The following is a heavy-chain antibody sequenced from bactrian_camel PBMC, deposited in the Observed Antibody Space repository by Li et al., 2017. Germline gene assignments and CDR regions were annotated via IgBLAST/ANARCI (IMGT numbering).Heavy chain of an antibody. CDR3: AATVVAAWVGWYEYNY. J-gene: IGHJ4*01. CDR2: IIDGGGRTT. Sequence: VQLVESGGGSVQAGGSLRLSCAASGFAFTSYWMYWVRQAPGKGLEKVSSIIDGGGRTTHYADSVKGRFTISRDNAKNTLYLQMNSVKPEDTAVYYCAATVVAAWVGWYEYNYWGQGTQVTVS. V-gene: IGHV3S1*01. D-gene: IGHD6*01. CDR1: GFAFTSYW.